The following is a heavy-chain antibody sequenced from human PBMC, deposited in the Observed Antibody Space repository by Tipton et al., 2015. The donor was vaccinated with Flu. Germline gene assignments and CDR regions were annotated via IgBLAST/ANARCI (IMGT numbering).Heavy chain of an antibody. CDR2: INQDGSDM. CDR1: GLTFRSYW. Sequence: SLRLSCVVSGLTFRSYWMSWVRQPPGKGLEWVANINQDGSDMYYVDSVRGRFTISRDNAKNSLSLQMNSLGAEDTAVYYCATNSGSYRYFDNWGQGSLVTVSS. V-gene: IGHV3-7*01. CDR3: ATNSGSYRYFDN. J-gene: IGHJ4*02. D-gene: IGHD1-26*01.